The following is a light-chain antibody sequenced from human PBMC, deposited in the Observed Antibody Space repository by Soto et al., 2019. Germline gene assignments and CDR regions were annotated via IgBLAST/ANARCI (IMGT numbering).Light chain of an antibody. CDR2: DAS. V-gene: IGKV3-11*01. J-gene: IGKJ4*01. Sequence: EIVLTQSPATLSLSPGERATLSCRASQSVSSYLAWYQQKPGQAPRLLIYDASNRATGIPARFSGSGSGTDFTLTISSLEPEDFATYYCQQSSSTPLTFGGGTKVELK. CDR1: QSVSSY. CDR3: QQSSSTPLT.